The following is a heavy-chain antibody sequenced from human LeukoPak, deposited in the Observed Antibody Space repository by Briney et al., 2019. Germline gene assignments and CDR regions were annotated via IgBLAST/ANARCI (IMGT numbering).Heavy chain of an antibody. CDR2: ISSSSSYI. CDR1: GFTFSSYS. V-gene: IGHV3-21*04. Sequence: GGSLRLSCAASGFTFSSYSMNWVRQAPGKGLEWVSSISSSSSYIYYADSVKGRFTISRDNSKNTLYLQMNSLRTEDTAVYYCAKARWQLADYYYYYMDVWGTGTTVTVSS. CDR3: AKARWQLADYYYYYMDV. D-gene: IGHD5-24*01. J-gene: IGHJ6*03.